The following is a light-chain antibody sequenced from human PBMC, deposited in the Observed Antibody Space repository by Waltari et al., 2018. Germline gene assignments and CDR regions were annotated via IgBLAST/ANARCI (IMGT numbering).Light chain of an antibody. CDR1: RGDVAAYDF. Sequence: QSALTQPPSASGSPGQSVTIPCTGTRGDVAAYDFVSWYQQNPGKAPKLIIYDVKKRPSGVPDRFSGSKSGNTASLTVSGLQADDEADYYCSSYAGSNNFVFGPGTEVTVL. CDR2: DVK. V-gene: IGLV2-8*01. CDR3: SSYAGSNNFV. J-gene: IGLJ1*01.